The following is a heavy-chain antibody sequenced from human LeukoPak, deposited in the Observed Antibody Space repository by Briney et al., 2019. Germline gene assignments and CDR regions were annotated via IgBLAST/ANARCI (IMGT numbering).Heavy chain of an antibody. CDR1: GFTFSNYA. CDR3: ARGRSGSHHFDS. J-gene: IGHJ4*02. CDR2: ISYDGSDK. Sequence: GGSLRLSCAASGFTFSNYAMHWVRQAPGKGLEWVAIISYDGSDKYYADSVMGRFTISRDNSKNTLYLQMNSLRADDTAVYYCARGRSGSHHFDSWGQGTLVTVPS. D-gene: IGHD3-10*01. V-gene: IGHV3-30*04.